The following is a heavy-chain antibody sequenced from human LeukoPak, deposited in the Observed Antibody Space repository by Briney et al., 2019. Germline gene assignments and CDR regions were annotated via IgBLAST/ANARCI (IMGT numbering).Heavy chain of an antibody. CDR2: IYYSGSA. Sequence: PSETLSLTCTVSGDSISSGVYYWSWIRQHPGKGLEWIGYIYYSGSAYYNPFLKSRVSISVDMSKNQFPLKLTSVTAADTALYFCARDYSRGYAWFDPWGQGILVTVSS. CDR1: GDSISSGVYY. D-gene: IGHD5-12*01. V-gene: IGHV4-31*03. CDR3: ARDYSRGYAWFDP. J-gene: IGHJ5*02.